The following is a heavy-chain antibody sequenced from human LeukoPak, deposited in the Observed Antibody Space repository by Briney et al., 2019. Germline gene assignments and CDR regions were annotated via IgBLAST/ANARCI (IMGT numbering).Heavy chain of an antibody. V-gene: IGHV3-48*03. CDR3: ARTMWGFDY. CDR1: GFAFSDYE. D-gene: IGHD7-27*01. Sequence: GGSLRLSCASSGFAFSDYEMNWVRQAPGKGLEWVSYISSSGSIIYYADSAKGRFTISRDNAKRSLFLQMNSLRVEDTAVYYCARTMWGFDYWGQGTLVTVSS. CDR2: ISSSGSII. J-gene: IGHJ4*02.